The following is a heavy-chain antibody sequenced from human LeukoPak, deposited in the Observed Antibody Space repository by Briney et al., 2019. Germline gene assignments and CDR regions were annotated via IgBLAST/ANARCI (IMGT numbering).Heavy chain of an antibody. CDR3: ARFKGTMVRGVNHWFDP. CDR1: GGSISSYY. V-gene: IGHV4-59*01. J-gene: IGHJ5*02. CDR2: IYYSGGT. Sequence: SETLSLTCTVSGGSISSYYWSWIRQPPGKGLEWIGYIYYSGGTNYNPSLKSRVTISVDTSKNQFSLKLSSVTAADTAVYYCARFKGTMVRGVNHWFDPWGQGTLVTVSS. D-gene: IGHD3-10*01.